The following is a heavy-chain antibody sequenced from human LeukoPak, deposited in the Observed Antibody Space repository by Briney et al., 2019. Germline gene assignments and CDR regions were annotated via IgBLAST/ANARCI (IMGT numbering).Heavy chain of an antibody. CDR1: GGSISSYY. D-gene: IGHD6-19*01. CDR3: ARIEGYSSGWYGGYYYYMDV. CDR2: IYISGST. J-gene: IGHJ6*03. V-gene: IGHV4-4*07. Sequence: SETLSLTCTVSGGSISSYYWSWIRQPAGKGLEWIGRIYISGSTNYNPSLKSRVTMSVDTSKNQFSLKLSSVTAADTAVCYCARIEGYSSGWYGGYYYYMDVWGKGTTVTISS.